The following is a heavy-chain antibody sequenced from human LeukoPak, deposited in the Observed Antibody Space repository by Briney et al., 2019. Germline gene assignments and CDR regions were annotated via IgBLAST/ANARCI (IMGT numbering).Heavy chain of an antibody. CDR3: AKIIVGATKADAFDI. CDR1: GITFSSYA. J-gene: IGHJ3*02. CDR2: IRGNGVNT. D-gene: IGHD1-26*01. Sequence: GGTLRLSCAASGITFSSYAMHWVRQAPGKGLEWVSSIRGNGVNTYFADSVKGRLTISRDNSKNTLYLQMNSLRAEDTAVYYCAKIIVGATKADAFDIWGQGTVVTVSS. V-gene: IGHV3-23*01.